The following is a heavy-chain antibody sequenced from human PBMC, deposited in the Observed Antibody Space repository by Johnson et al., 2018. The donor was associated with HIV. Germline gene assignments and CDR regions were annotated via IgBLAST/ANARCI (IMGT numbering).Heavy chain of an antibody. CDR2: LRWDGGST. Sequence: VQLVESGGVVVQPGGSLRLSCAASGFTFDDYTMHWVRQAPGKGLEWVSLLRWDGGSTYYADSVKGRFTISRDNSKNSLYMQMNSLRNEDTALYYCAKGSLVGPNDAFDIWGQGTMVTVSS. CDR1: GFTFDDYT. J-gene: IGHJ3*02. V-gene: IGHV3-43*01. D-gene: IGHD3-16*02. CDR3: AKGSLVGPNDAFDI.